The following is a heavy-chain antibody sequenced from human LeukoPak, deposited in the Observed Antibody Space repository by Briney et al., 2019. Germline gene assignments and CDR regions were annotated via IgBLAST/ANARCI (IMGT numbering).Heavy chain of an antibody. CDR2: MYYSGGS. CDR3: ARDFWRSSRPYFDY. D-gene: IGHD1-26*01. J-gene: IGHJ4*02. CDR1: GGTFSNADYY. V-gene: IGHV4-30-4*01. Sequence: PSETLSLTCTVSGGTFSNADYYWSWIRQPPGKGLEWIGYMYYSGGSSYNPSLKSRVSMSVDASKRQVSLKLTSVTAADTAVYFCARDFWRSSRPYFDYWGQGILVTVSS.